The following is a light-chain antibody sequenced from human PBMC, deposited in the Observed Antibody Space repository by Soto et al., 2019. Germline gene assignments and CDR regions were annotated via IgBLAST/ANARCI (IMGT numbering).Light chain of an antibody. CDR3: QQRSNWPPTWT. Sequence: EVVSKQSPATLSLSPRERAPLSCMASQSVSSYLAWYQQKPGQAPRLLIYDASNRATGIPARFSGSGSGTDFTLTISSLEPEDFAAYYCQQRSNWPPTWTFGQGTKVDI. CDR1: QSVSSY. V-gene: IGKV3-11*01. CDR2: DAS. J-gene: IGKJ1*01.